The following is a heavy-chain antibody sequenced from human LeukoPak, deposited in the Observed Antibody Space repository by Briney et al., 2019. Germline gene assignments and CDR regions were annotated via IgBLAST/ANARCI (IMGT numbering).Heavy chain of an antibody. CDR2: IYYSGST. J-gene: IGHJ6*03. CDR1: GYSIGNGYF. V-gene: IGHV4-59*01. Sequence: SETLSLTCTVSGYSIGNGYFWGWIRQPPGKGLEWIGYIYYSGSTNYKSSLKSRVTISVDTSKNQFSLKLSPVTAADTAVYYCARTTEGGYSYGYFYYYYMDVWGKGTTVTISS. D-gene: IGHD5-18*01. CDR3: ARTTEGGYSYGYFYYYYMDV.